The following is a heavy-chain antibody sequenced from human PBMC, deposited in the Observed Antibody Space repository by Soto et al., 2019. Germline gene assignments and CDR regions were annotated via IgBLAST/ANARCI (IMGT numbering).Heavy chain of an antibody. D-gene: IGHD6-6*01. CDR2: ISWRSDSI. V-gene: IGHV3-9*01. J-gene: IGHJ5*02. CDR3: AKDAQSYSSSLDH. CDR1: GFTFDDYA. Sequence: EVQLVESGGGLVQPGRSLRLSCGASGFTFDDYAMHWVRQAPGKGLEWVSGISWRSDSIGYADSVKGRVSISRHNAKKSLYLQMTSLRAEDTALYYCAKDAQSYSSSLDHWGQGTLVTVSS.